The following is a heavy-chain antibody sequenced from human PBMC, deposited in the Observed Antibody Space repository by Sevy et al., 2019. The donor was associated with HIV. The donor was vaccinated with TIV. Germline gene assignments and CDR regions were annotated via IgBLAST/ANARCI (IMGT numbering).Heavy chain of an antibody. CDR1: GDSVSSSSAA. CDR3: ARGDELNSYYYGMDV. J-gene: IGHJ6*02. CDR2: TYYRSKWYS. D-gene: IGHD1-7*01. V-gene: IGHV6-1*01. Sequence: QTLSLTCAISGDSVSSSSAAWNWFRQSPSRGLEWLGRTYYRSKWYSDYEVSVKGRVTINPDTPKNQFSLDLESVTPEATAVYFCARGDELNSYYYGMDVWGQGTTVTVSS.